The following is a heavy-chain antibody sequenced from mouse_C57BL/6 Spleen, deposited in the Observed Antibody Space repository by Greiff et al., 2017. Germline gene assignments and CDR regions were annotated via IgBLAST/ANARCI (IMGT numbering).Heavy chain of an antibody. CDR2: ISSGSSTI. V-gene: IGHV5-17*01. Sequence: EVKVVESGGGLVKPGGSLKLSCAASGFTFSDYGMHWVRQAPEKGLEWVAYISSGSSTIYYADTVKGRFTISRDNAKNTLFLQMTSLRSEDTAMYYCARTPYYGSSPWFAYWGQGTLVTVSA. D-gene: IGHD1-1*01. J-gene: IGHJ3*01. CDR3: ARTPYYGSSPWFAY. CDR1: GFTFSDYG.